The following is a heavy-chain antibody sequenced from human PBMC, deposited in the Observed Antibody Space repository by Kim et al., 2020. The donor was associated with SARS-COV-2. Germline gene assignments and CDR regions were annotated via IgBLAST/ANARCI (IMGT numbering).Heavy chain of an antibody. V-gene: IGHV1-3*01. Sequence: CQKFQGRVPITRDTSASTAYLELSSLRSEDTAVYYCARVMVRGVNWFDPWGQGTLVTVSS. CDR3: ARVMVRGVNWFDP. J-gene: IGHJ5*02. D-gene: IGHD3-10*01.